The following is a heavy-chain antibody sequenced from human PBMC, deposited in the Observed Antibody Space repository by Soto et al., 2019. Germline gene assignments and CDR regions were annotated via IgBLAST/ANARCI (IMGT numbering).Heavy chain of an antibody. J-gene: IGHJ4*02. CDR2: IHYSGTT. D-gene: IGHD6-13*01. CDR1: GGSMRNYF. V-gene: IGHV4-59*01. Sequence: SETLSLTCTVSGGSMRNYFWTWIRRPPGKGLEWIGYIHYSGTTSFFPSYNPSLRSRVTISEDTSKSQFSLKLLSVTTADTAVYFCAAGEASSRNLAPYYLDFWGQGTLVTVSS. CDR3: AAGEASSRNLAPYYLDF.